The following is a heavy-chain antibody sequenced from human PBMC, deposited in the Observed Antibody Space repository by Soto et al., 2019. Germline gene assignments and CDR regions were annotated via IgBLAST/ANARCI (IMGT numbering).Heavy chain of an antibody. CDR3: TREGMATIPFDY. Sequence: SLRLSCTASGFTSGDYAMSWFRQAPGKGLECVGFIRSKAYGGTTEYAASVKGRITISRDDSKSIAYLQMNSLKTEDTAVYYCTREGMATIPFDYWGQGTLVTVSS. CDR2: IRSKAYGGTT. V-gene: IGHV3-49*03. CDR1: GFTSGDYA. D-gene: IGHD5-12*01. J-gene: IGHJ4*02.